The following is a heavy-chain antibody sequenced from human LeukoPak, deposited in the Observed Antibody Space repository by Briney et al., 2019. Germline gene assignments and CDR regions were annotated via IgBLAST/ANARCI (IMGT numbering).Heavy chain of an antibody. CDR2: IKQDGSEK. CDR1: GFTFSSYT. D-gene: IGHD3-22*01. Sequence: GGSLRLSCAASGFTFSSYTMNWVRQAPGKGLEWVANIKQDGSEKYYVDSVKGRFTISRDNAKNSLYLQMNSLRAEDTAVYYCARSPRGYYYVGQGYFDYWGQGTLVTVSS. J-gene: IGHJ4*02. V-gene: IGHV3-7*01. CDR3: ARSPRGYYYVGQGYFDY.